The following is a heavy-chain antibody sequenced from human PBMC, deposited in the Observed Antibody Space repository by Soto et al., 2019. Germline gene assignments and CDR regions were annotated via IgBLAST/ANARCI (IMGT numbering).Heavy chain of an antibody. J-gene: IGHJ4*02. Sequence: PGGSLRLSCAASGLTFSSYGMHWVRRAPGKGLEWVAVICYDGSNKYYADSVKGRFTISRDNSKNTLYLQMNSLRAEDTAVYYCARDTRSNYGRHFDYWGQGTLVTVSS. CDR1: GLTFSSYG. D-gene: IGHD4-4*01. CDR3: ARDTRSNYGRHFDY. CDR2: ICYDGSNK. V-gene: IGHV3-33*01.